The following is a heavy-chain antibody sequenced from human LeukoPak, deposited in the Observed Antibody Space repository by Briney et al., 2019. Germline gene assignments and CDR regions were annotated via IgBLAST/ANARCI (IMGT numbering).Heavy chain of an antibody. CDR1: GFTFRTYS. Sequence: GGSLRLSCAASGFTFRTYSMNWVRQAPGKGLEWVSGISSSSTYIFYADSVKGRFTISRDNAKDSLDLQMNSLRAEDTAVYYCVRDKGAVAGSALFDYWGQGTLVIVSS. D-gene: IGHD6-19*01. V-gene: IGHV3-21*04. CDR3: VRDKGAVAGSALFDY. CDR2: ISSSSTYI. J-gene: IGHJ4*02.